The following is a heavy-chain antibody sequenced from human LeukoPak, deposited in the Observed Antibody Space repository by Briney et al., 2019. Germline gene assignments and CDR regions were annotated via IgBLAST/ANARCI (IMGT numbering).Heavy chain of an antibody. CDR3: ARDRARLLWFGESFDY. J-gene: IGHJ4*02. CDR2: ISSSSSYI. D-gene: IGHD3-10*01. V-gene: IGHV3-21*01. CDR1: GFTFSSYS. Sequence: PGGSLRLSCAASGFTFSSYSMNWVRQAPGKGLEWVSSISSSSSYIYYADSVKGRFTISRDNAKNSLYLQMNSLRAEDTAVYYCARDRARLLWFGESFDYWGQGTLVTVSS.